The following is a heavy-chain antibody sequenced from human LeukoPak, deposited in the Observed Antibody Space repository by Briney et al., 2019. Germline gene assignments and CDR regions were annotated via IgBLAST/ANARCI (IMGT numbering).Heavy chain of an antibody. Sequence: ASVKVSSKDTGDTIASYGISWVRQAPGQGLEWMGWISAYNGNTNYAQKLQGRVTMTTDTSTSTAYMELRSLRSDDTAVYYCAIITMVRGVKFDYWGQGTLVTVSS. D-gene: IGHD3-10*01. CDR1: GDTIASYG. V-gene: IGHV1-18*01. J-gene: IGHJ4*02. CDR3: AIITMVRGVKFDY. CDR2: ISAYNGNT.